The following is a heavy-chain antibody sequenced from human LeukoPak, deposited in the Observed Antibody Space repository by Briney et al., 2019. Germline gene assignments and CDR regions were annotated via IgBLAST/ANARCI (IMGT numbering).Heavy chain of an antibody. V-gene: IGHV3-15*01. CDR3: TTEAPWYSSGRGWSDY. CDR2: IKSKVDRETT. D-gene: IGHD6-19*01. CDR1: GFTFSDAW. Sequence: GGSLRLSCAASGFTFSDAWMSWVRQAPGKGLEWIGHIKSKVDRETTDYAAPVKGRFTISRDDSKNTLYLQMNSLKTEDTAVYYCTTEAPWYSSGRGWSDYWGQGTLVTVSS. J-gene: IGHJ4*02.